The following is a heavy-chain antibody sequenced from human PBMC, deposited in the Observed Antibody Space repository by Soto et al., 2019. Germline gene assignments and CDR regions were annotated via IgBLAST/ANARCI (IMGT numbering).Heavy chain of an antibody. CDR1: GGSISSSSYY. CDR2: IYYSGST. Sequence: QLQLQESGPGLVKPSETLSLTCTVSGGSISSSSYYWGWIRQPPGKGLEWIGSIYYSGSTYYNPSLKSRVTISVDTSKNQFSLKLSSVTAADTAVYYCASLIAVAGYYFDYWGQGTLVTVSS. D-gene: IGHD6-19*01. CDR3: ASLIAVAGYYFDY. V-gene: IGHV4-39*01. J-gene: IGHJ4*02.